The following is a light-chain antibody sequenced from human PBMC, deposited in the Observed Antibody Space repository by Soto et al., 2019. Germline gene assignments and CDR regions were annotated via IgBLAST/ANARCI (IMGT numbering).Light chain of an antibody. CDR3: QHYGSSPWM. V-gene: IGKV3-20*01. CDR2: GAS. J-gene: IGKJ1*01. CDR1: QSVSSSY. Sequence: EIVLTQSPGTLSLSPGERATLSCRVSQSVSSSYLAWYQQKPGQSPRLLIYGASSRATGIPDRFSGSGSGTDFTLTITRLEPEDFAVYYCQHYGSSPWMFGQGTKVEIK.